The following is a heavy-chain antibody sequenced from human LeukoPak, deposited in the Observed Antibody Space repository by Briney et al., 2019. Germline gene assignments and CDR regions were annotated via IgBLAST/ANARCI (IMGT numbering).Heavy chain of an antibody. D-gene: IGHD6-25*01. V-gene: IGHV3-21*01. J-gene: IGHJ4*02. Sequence: GGSLRLSCAASGFTFSSYSMNWVRQAPGKGLEWVSSISSSSSYIYYADSVKGRFTISRDNSKNTLFLQMNSLRGEDTAVYYCARVRGGGFRTADSWGQGTLVTVSS. CDR3: ARVRGGGFRTADS. CDR1: GFTFSSYS. CDR2: ISSSSSYI.